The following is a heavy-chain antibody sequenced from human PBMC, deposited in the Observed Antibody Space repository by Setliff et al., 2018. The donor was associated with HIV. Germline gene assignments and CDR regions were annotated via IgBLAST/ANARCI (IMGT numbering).Heavy chain of an antibody. CDR2: ISAYNGNT. J-gene: IGHJ6*02. CDR1: GYPFTSYD. CDR3: AREIGDYYDSSGYYPPTDYYYGMDV. D-gene: IGHD3-22*01. V-gene: IGHV1-18*01. Sequence: ASVQVSCKASGYPFTSYDISWVRRAPGQGLEWMGWISAYNGNTNYAQKLQGRVTMTTDTSTSTAYMELRSLRSDDTAVYYCAREIGDYYDSSGYYPPTDYYYGMDVWGQGTTVTVSS.